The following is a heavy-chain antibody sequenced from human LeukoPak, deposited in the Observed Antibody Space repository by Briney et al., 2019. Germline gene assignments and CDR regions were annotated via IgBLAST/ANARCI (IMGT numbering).Heavy chain of an antibody. D-gene: IGHD6-13*01. Sequence: ASVKVSCKASGYTFTSYDISWVRQATGQGLEWMGWMNPNSGNTGYAQKFQGRVTVTRNTSISTAYMELSSLRSEDTAVYYCARGRHSSSWLGEGDYWGQGTLVTVSS. J-gene: IGHJ4*02. V-gene: IGHV1-8*01. CDR3: ARGRHSSSWLGEGDY. CDR2: MNPNSGNT. CDR1: GYTFTSYD.